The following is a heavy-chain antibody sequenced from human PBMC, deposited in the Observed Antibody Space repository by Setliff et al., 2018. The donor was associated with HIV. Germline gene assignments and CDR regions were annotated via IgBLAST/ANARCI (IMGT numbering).Heavy chain of an antibody. Sequence: HPGGSLRLSCAASGFTFSTYWMSWVRQAPGKGLEWVANIKQDGSEKNYMDSVKGRFTISRDNSKNTLYLQMNSLRVEDTAVYYCAKDVCSALLTNCWGQGTLVTVS. CDR3: AKDVCSALLTNC. V-gene: IGHV3-7*01. CDR2: IKQDGSEK. J-gene: IGHJ4*02. D-gene: IGHD2-15*01. CDR1: GFTFSTYW.